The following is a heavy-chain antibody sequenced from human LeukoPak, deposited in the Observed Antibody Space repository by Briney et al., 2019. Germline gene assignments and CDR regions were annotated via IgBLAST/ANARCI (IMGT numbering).Heavy chain of an antibody. CDR3: ARDRNQWMIVDVYGAFDI. Sequence: SETLSLTCTVSGGSISSSSYYWGWIRQPPGKGLEWIGSIYYGGSTYYNPSLKSRVTISVDTSKNQFSLKLSSVTAADTAVYYCARDRNQWMIVDVYGAFDIWGQGTMVTVSS. D-gene: IGHD3-22*01. CDR2: IYYGGST. V-gene: IGHV4-39*07. J-gene: IGHJ3*02. CDR1: GGSISSSSYY.